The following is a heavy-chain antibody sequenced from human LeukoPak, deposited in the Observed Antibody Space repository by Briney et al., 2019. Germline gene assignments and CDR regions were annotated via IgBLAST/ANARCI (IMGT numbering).Heavy chain of an antibody. CDR1: GFTVSSNY. D-gene: IGHD6-6*01. J-gene: IGHJ4*02. CDR2: IYSGGST. Sequence: GGSLRLSCAASGFTVSSNYMSWVRQAPGKGLEWVSVIYSGGSTYYADSVKGRFTISRYNSKNTLYLQIDSLRAEDTAVYYCARWGPYSSSPFFDYWGQGTLVTVSS. CDR3: ARWGPYSSSPFFDY. V-gene: IGHV3-53*01.